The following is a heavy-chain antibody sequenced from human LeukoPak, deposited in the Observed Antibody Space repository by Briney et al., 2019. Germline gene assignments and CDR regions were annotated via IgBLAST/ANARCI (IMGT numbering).Heavy chain of an antibody. J-gene: IGHJ4*02. CDR1: GYTFTSYG. D-gene: IGHD3-9*01. CDR2: ISAYNGNT. V-gene: IGHV1-18*01. CDR3: ARGSRMYYDILTGNRGLDY. Sequence: GASVKVSCKASGYTFTSYGISWVRQAPGQGLEWMGWISAYNGNTNYAQKLQGRVTLTTDTSTSTAYMELRSLRSDGTAVYYCARGSRMYYDILTGNRGLDYWGQGTLVTVSS.